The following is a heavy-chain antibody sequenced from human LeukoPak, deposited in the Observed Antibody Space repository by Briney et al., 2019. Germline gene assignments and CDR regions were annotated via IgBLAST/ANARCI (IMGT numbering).Heavy chain of an antibody. CDR1: GITLSNYG. D-gene: IGHD3-22*01. Sequence: GGSLRLSCAVSGITLSNYGMSWVRQAPGKGLEWVAGISDSGGRTNYADSVKGRFTISRDNPKNKLYLQMNSLRTEDTAVYFCAKRGVVIRVILVGFHKEAYYFASWGQGALVTVSS. V-gene: IGHV3-23*01. CDR3: AKRGVVIRVILVGFHKEAYYFAS. J-gene: IGHJ4*02. CDR2: ISDSGGRT.